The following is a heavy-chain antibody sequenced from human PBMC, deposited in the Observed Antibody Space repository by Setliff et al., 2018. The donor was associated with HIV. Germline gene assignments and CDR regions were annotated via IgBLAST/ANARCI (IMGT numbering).Heavy chain of an antibody. D-gene: IGHD3-16*01. CDR2: IYYSGNT. V-gene: IGHV4-59*01. Sequence: SETLSLTCTVSGGPFSSTSWSWIRQFPGQGLEWIGYIYYSGNTNYNPSLKSRVTISIDTSKNRFFLKLNSVTAADTAIYYCARDLHQPGYFYYVDVWGKGTAVAVSS. J-gene: IGHJ6*04. CDR1: GGPFSSTS. CDR3: ARDLHQPGYFYYVDV.